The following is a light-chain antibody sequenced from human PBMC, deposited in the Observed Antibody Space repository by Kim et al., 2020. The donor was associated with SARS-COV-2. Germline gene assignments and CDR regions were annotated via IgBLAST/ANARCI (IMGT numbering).Light chain of an antibody. CDR3: QAWDSGTAV. CDR2: QDT. J-gene: IGLJ3*02. Sequence: SYELTQPPSVSVSPGQTASVTCSGDKLGDKYASXSQQRPGQSPVLVIYQDTKRPSGIPERFSGSNSGNTATLTISGTQAMDEADYYCQAWDSGTAVFGGG. CDR1: KLGDKY. V-gene: IGLV3-1*01.